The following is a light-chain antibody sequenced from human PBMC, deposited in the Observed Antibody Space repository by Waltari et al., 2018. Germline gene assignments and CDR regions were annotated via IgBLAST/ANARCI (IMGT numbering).Light chain of an antibody. CDR1: SRDVGAYNY. J-gene: IGLJ2*01. V-gene: IGLV2-14*03. Sequence: QSALTQPASVSGSPGQSITISCLGTSRDVGAYNYVSWYQQYPGKAPKLMIFDVSKRPSGVSNRFSASKSANTASLTISGLQAEDEADYYCSSYTTSNTFVLFGGGTKLTVL. CDR3: SSYTTSNTFVL. CDR2: DVS.